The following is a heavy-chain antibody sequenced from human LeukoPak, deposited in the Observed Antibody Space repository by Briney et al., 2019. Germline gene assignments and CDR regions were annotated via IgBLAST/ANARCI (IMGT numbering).Heavy chain of an antibody. CDR3: ARWYGGSGSWVLDV. CDR2: IKQDGSEK. V-gene: IGHV3-7*04. Sequence: GGSLRLSCAASGFTISNYLMSWVRQAPGKGLEWVANIKQDGSEKKYVDSVKGRFSISRDNAKNSLYLQIYSLRVEDTAGYYCARWYGGSGSWVLDVWGQGTTVTVSS. D-gene: IGHD3-10*01. J-gene: IGHJ6*02. CDR1: GFTISNYL.